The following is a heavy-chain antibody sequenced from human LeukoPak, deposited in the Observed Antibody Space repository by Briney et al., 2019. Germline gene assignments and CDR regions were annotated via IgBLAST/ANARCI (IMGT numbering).Heavy chain of an antibody. CDR2: IIPIFGTA. D-gene: IGHD3-10*01. CDR3: ARGSMVRGVILLDV. V-gene: IGHV1-69*06. Sequence: SVKVSCKASGGTFSSYAISWVRQAPGQGLEWMGGIIPIFGTASYAQKFQGRVTITADKSTSTAYMELSSLRSEDTAVYYCARGSMVRGVILLDVWGKGTTVTVSS. CDR1: GGTFSSYA. J-gene: IGHJ6*04.